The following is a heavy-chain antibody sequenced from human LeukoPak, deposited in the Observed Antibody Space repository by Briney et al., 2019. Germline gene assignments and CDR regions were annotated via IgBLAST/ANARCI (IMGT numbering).Heavy chain of an antibody. D-gene: IGHD5-12*01. CDR1: GYTFTSYD. Sequence: EASVKVSCKASGYTFTSYDINWVRQATGQGLEWMGWMNPNSGNTGYAQKFQGRVTMTRNTSISTAYMELSSLRSEDTAVYYCASAETVARIYGMDVWGQGTTVTVSS. CDR3: ASAETVARIYGMDV. J-gene: IGHJ6*02. CDR2: MNPNSGNT. V-gene: IGHV1-8*01.